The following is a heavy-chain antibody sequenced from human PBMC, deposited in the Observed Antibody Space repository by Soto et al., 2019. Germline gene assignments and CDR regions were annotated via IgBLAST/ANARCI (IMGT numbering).Heavy chain of an antibody. CDR3: ARGVKYGAYSRWFDP. J-gene: IGHJ5*02. D-gene: IGHD4-17*01. Sequence: QVQLVQSGAEVKKPGASVKVSCKASGYTFTSYDINWVRQATGQGLEYLGWMNPNSGNTGYVQKFQGRVTMTWDSSITTAYMELSSLRSEDTAMYFCARGVKYGAYSRWFDPWGQGTLVAVSS. CDR1: GYTFTSYD. V-gene: IGHV1-8*01. CDR2: MNPNSGNT.